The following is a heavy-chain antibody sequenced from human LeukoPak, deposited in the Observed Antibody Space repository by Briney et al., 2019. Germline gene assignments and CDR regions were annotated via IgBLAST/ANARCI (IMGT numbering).Heavy chain of an antibody. J-gene: IGHJ4*02. CDR3: AKDLAYSSSWTGGDY. Sequence: GGSLRLSCVASGFTFSSYVMSWVRQAPGKGLEWVSGISGSGGSTYYADSVKGRFTISRDNSKNTLYLQMNSLRAEDTAVYYCAKDLAYSSSWTGGDYWGQGTLVTVSS. D-gene: IGHD6-13*01. CDR1: GFTFSSYV. V-gene: IGHV3-23*01. CDR2: ISGSGGST.